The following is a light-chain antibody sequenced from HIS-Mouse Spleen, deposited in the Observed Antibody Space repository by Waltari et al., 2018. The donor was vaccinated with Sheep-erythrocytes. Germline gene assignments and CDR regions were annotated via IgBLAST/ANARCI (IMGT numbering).Light chain of an antibody. J-gene: IGLJ3*02. CDR3: CSYAGSSTPWV. CDR1: SSDVGSYNL. CDR2: EGS. Sequence: QSALTQPASVSGSPGQSITISCTGTSSDVGSYNLVSWYQQHPGKAPQPMIYEGSKRPSGVSNRFSGSKSGHTASLTISGLQAEDEADYYCCSYAGSSTPWVFGGGTKLTVL. V-gene: IGLV2-23*01.